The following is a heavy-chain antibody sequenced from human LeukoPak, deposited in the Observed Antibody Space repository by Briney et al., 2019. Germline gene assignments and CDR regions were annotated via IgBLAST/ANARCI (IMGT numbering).Heavy chain of an antibody. CDR1: GFTFTTYG. Sequence: GSLRLSCAASGFTFTTYGMHWVRQAPGEGLEWVALIWHDGSSEYYAESVKGRFSISRDTSKNTVYLQMNSLRAEDTAMYHCARDRLSSSQNNYIDYWGQGTLVTVSS. J-gene: IGHJ4*02. CDR3: ARDRLSSSQNNYIDY. CDR2: IWHDGSSE. D-gene: IGHD6-13*01. V-gene: IGHV3-33*01.